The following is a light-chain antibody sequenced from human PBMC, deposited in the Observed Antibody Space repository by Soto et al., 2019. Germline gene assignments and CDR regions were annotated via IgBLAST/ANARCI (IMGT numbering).Light chain of an antibody. J-gene: IGKJ1*01. CDR1: QSVSSY. CDR3: QQYSNWPPWT. Sequence: EIVLTQSPATLSLSPGERATLSCRASQSVSSYLAWYQQKPGQAPRLLIYDASNRATGIPARFSGSGSGTDFTLTISSLEPEDFAVYYCQQYSNWPPWTFGPGTKVDIK. CDR2: DAS. V-gene: IGKV3-11*01.